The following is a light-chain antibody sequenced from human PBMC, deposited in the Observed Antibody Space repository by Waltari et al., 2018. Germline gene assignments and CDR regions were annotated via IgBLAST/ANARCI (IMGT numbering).Light chain of an antibody. CDR1: QSVGDND. J-gene: IGKJ4*01. Sequence: EIVLPQSPGTLSLSPGESAILSCRASQSVGDNDLAWYQQKPGQAPRLLIDGASFRAAGIPDRFSGSGSGTDFSLTIYGLEPEDFAVYFCQQYTTSPPTFGGGTKVGIK. CDR3: QQYTTSPPT. CDR2: GAS. V-gene: IGKV3-20*01.